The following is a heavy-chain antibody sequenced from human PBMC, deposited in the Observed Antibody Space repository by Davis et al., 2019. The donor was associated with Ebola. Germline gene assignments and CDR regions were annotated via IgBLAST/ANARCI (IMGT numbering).Heavy chain of an antibody. CDR1: GGSISSYY. V-gene: IGHV4-59*08. CDR3: ARRSDYYGMDV. J-gene: IGHJ6*02. Sequence: MPSATLSLTCTVSGGSISSYYWSWIRQPPGKGLEWIGYIYYSGSTNYNPSLKSRVTISVDTSKNQFSLKLSSVTAADTAVYYCARRSDYYGMDVWGQGTTVTVSS. CDR2: IYYSGST.